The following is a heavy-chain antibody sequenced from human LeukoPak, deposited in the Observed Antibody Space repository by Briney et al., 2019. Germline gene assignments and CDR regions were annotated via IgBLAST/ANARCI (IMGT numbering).Heavy chain of an antibody. J-gene: IGHJ6*03. D-gene: IGHD5-12*01. CDR1: GGSFSGYY. CDR3: ATLALSIVATIDYYYYMDV. V-gene: IGHV4-34*01. Sequence: PSETLSLTCAVYGGSFSGYYWSWIRQPPGKGREWIGEIKHSGSTNCNPSLKGRATISVDTSNTQFSLKLSSVPAADTAVYYCATLALSIVATIDYYYYMDVWGKGTTVTISS. CDR2: IKHSGST.